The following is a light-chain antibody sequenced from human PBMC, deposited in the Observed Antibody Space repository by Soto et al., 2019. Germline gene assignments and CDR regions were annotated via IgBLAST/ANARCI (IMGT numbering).Light chain of an antibody. CDR3: QQGSNWPPPWT. CDR2: DAS. V-gene: IGKV3-11*01. CDR1: QSVSSY. J-gene: IGKJ1*01. Sequence: IVLTQSPATLSLSPGERAALSCGASQSVSSYLAWYQHKPGQAPRLLIYDASKRATGIPARFSGSGSGTDCTLTISTLEPEDFAVYYGQQGSNWPPPWTLGKGPGWKSN.